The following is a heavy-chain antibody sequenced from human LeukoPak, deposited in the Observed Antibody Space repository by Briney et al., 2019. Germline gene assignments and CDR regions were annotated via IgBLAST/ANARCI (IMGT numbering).Heavy chain of an antibody. Sequence: ASVKVSCKASGYTFTSNGISWVRQAPGQGPEWMGWISGYNGNTNYAQKFQGRVTMTTDTSTRTADLELRGLRSDGTAVYYCAREYRYCSGGDCSWPNSGMDVWGQGTTVTVSS. CDR1: GYTFTSNG. CDR2: ISGYNGNT. D-gene: IGHD2-15*01. CDR3: AREYRYCSGGDCSWPNSGMDV. J-gene: IGHJ6*02. V-gene: IGHV1-18*01.